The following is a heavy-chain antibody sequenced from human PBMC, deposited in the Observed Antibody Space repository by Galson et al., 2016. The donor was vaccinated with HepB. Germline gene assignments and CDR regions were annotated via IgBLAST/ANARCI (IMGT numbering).Heavy chain of an antibody. Sequence: SLRLSCAASGFVFSNFGLGWVRQAPGKGLEWVASISTRRTTYYSDSVQGRFTISRDNSNNTLYLQMNGLRAEDTAVYYCAKERLVRRIFDHWGQGTLLTASS. CDR1: GFVFSNFG. CDR2: ISTRRTT. J-gene: IGHJ4*02. CDR3: AKERLVRRIFDH. V-gene: IGHV3-23*01. D-gene: IGHD1-1*01.